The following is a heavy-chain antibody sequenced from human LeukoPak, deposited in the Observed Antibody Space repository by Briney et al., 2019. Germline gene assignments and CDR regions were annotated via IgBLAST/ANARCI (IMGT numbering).Heavy chain of an antibody. D-gene: IGHD3-9*01. J-gene: IGHJ4*02. CDR1: GFTFSSYS. CDR3: TTQPDILTGYGN. V-gene: IGHV3-74*01. CDR2: INSDGSST. Sequence: PGGSLRLSCAASGFTFSSYSINWVRQAPGKGLVWVSRINSDGSSTSYADSVKGRFTISRDNAKNTLYLQMNSLRAEDTAVYYCTTQPDILTGYGNWGQGTLVTVSS.